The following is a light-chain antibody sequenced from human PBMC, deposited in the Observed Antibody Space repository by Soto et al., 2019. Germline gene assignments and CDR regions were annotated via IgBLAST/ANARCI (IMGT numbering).Light chain of an antibody. CDR3: QQRSNWIT. CDR1: QSVSSY. Sequence: EIVLTQSPATLSLSPGERATLSCRASQSVSSYLAWYQQKPGQAPRLLFYDASNRATGIPARFSGSGSGTDFTLTISSLEPEDFAGYYCQQRSNWITFGQGTRLEIK. V-gene: IGKV3-11*01. J-gene: IGKJ5*01. CDR2: DAS.